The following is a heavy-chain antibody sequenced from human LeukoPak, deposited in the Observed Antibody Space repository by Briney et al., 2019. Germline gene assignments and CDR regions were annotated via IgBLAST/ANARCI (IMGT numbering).Heavy chain of an antibody. CDR3: VRDKYARSNYAYFDS. J-gene: IGHJ4*01. CDR2: ISAGGDFV. V-gene: IGHV3-21*01. CDR1: GFPFSTHS. D-gene: IGHD2-8*01. Sequence: GGPLRLSCAASGFPFSTHSLNWVRQAPGKGLEWVSSISAGGDFVYYGDSVKGRFTMSRDNAKNSLHLQMDSLTAEDTAVYYCVRDKYARSNYAYFDSWGHGTLVTVP.